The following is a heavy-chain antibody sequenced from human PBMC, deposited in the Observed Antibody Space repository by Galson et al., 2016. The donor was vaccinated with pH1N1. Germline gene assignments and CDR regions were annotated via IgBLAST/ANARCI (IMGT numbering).Heavy chain of an antibody. CDR3: ATSGDRAIFYNFHV. CDR1: GGTFGAYA. J-gene: IGHJ3*01. CDR2: IIPFSHSR. D-gene: IGHD3-3*01. V-gene: IGHV1-69*13. Sequence: SVKVSCKASGGTFGAYALNWVRRAPGQGLEWMGWIIPFSHSRKYGQNSQGRVTISADESSCTVYLELTNLKSEDTAIYYCATSGDRAIFYNFHVWGQGTLVTVSS.